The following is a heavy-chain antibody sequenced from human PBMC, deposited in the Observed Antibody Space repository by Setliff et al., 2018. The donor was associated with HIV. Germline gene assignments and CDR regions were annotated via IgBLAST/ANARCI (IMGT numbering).Heavy chain of an antibody. CDR1: GGSFSGYY. J-gene: IGHJ6*03. CDR2: IDHSGGT. Sequence: SETLSLTCAVYGGSFSGYYWSWIRQTPGKGLERIGEIDHSGGTKYNPSLKSRVTISLDTSKNQFSLKLSSVTAADTAVYYCARQGGFSSSYYPRNYVDVWGKGTTVTVSS. V-gene: IGHV4-34*01. CDR3: ARQGGFSSSYYPRNYVDV. D-gene: IGHD6-13*01.